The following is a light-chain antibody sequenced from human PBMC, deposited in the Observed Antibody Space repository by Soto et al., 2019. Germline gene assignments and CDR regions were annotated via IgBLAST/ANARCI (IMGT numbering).Light chain of an antibody. J-gene: IGKJ5*01. CDR3: QQRYNWPIT. Sequence: EIALTQSPATLSLSPGERATLSCLASQSIGTYLAWYQQKPGQAPRLLIYDASSRATGIPDRFSGSGSGTEFTLTISRLQSEDFAVYYCQQRYNWPITFGQGTRLEIK. V-gene: IGKV3-11*01. CDR2: DAS. CDR1: QSIGTY.